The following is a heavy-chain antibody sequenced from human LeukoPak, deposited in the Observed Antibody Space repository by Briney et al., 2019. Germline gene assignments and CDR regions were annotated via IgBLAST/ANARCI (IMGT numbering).Heavy chain of an antibody. J-gene: IGHJ4*02. CDR1: GFTFSSYA. Sequence: GGSLRLSCAASGFTFSSYAMRWVRQAPGKGLEWVSAISGSGGSTYYADSVKGRFTISRDNSKNTLYLQMNSLRAEDTAVHYCAKDLYNWNSNPDYWGQGTLVTVSS. D-gene: IGHD1-7*01. CDR2: ISGSGGST. V-gene: IGHV3-23*01. CDR3: AKDLYNWNSNPDY.